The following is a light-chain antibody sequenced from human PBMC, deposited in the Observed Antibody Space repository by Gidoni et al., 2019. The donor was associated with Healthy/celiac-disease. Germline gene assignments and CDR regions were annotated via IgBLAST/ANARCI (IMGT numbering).Light chain of an antibody. J-gene: IGKJ3*01. CDR3: QQYGSSPLT. CDR2: GGS. Sequence: EYVLTQSPGPLSVSPGKRATLSCRASQSVSIIYLAWYQQKPGQAPRLLSYGGSSRATGIPERYSGSGSGTDFTSTISRLEPEDCAVYYCQQYGSSPLTFGPXTKVDIK. V-gene: IGKV3-20*01. CDR1: QSVSIIY.